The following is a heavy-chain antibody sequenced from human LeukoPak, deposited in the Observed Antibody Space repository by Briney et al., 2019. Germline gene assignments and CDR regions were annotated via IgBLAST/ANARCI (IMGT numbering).Heavy chain of an antibody. CDR2: IDPSDSCI. V-gene: IGHV5-10-1*01. D-gene: IGHD2-15*01. CDR1: GYSFTSYW. CDR3: ARQGGGSRILDLDY. Sequence: GESLKISCKGSGYSFTSYWITWVRQMPGKGLEWMGRIDPSDSCINYSPSFQGHVTISADKSITTAYLQWSGLKASDTAMYYCARQGGGSRILDLDYWGQGTLVTVSS. J-gene: IGHJ4*02.